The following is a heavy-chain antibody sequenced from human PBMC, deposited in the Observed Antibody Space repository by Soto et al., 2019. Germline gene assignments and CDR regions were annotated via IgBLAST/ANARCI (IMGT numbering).Heavy chain of an antibody. V-gene: IGHV4-30-4*01. Sequence: QVQLQESGPGLVKPSQTLSLTCTVSGDSISSGDHYWSWIRQPPGKGLEWIGYIYYSGTTYSRPSLQSRVTISVDTSKNPFSLKLNSVTAADTAVYYCARGAYSDSSSYFDYWGQGTLVPVS. CDR2: IYYSGTT. CDR3: ARGAYSDSSSYFDY. J-gene: IGHJ4*02. D-gene: IGHD6-6*01. CDR1: GDSISSGDHY.